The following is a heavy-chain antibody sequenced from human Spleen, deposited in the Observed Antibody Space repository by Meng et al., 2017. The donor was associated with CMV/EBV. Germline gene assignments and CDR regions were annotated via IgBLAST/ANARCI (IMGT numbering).Heavy chain of an antibody. CDR3: AGSRPGGGACDY. CDR2: IQVIGHT. J-gene: IGHJ4*02. V-gene: IGHV4-4*07. D-gene: IGHD3-16*01. Sequence: SGPGLVKASVTLSLTCIVSGASSKNYNWNWVRQTAGQGLEWIGLIQVIGHTVYNPSLKSGVTVSLDASKSQFSLTLNSVTAADTATYYCAGSRPGGGACDYWGQGIVVTVSS. CDR1: GASSKNYN.